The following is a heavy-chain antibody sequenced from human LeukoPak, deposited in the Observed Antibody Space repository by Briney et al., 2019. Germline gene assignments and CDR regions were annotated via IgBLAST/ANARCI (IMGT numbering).Heavy chain of an antibody. CDR2: ISYDGSNK. V-gene: IGHV3-30-3*01. CDR3: ARGSRMATISSPHYYYYGMDV. Sequence: GRSLRLSCAASGFTFSSYAMHWVRQAPGKGLEWVAVISYDGSNKYYADSVKGRFTISRDNSKNTLYLQMNSLRAEDTAVYYCARGSRMATISSPHYYYYGMDVWGQGTTFTVSS. CDR1: GFTFSSYA. D-gene: IGHD5-24*01. J-gene: IGHJ6*02.